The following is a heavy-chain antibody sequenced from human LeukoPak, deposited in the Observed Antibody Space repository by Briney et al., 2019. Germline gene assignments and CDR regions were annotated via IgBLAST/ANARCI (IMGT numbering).Heavy chain of an antibody. J-gene: IGHJ4*02. V-gene: IGHV3-23*01. CDR2: ISGSGGST. CDR1: GFTFSNYN. Sequence: GGSLRLSCAASGFTFSNYNMNWARQAPGKGLEWVSAISGSGGSTYYADSVKGRFTISRDNSKNTLYLQMSSLRAEDTAVYYCARYCSGASCYSGVDYWGQGTLVPVSS. D-gene: IGHD2-15*01. CDR3: ARYCSGASCYSGVDY.